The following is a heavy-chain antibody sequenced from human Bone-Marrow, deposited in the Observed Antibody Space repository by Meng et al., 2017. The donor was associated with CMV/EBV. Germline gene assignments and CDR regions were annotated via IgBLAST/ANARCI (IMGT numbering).Heavy chain of an antibody. CDR2: ISSRSTTI. CDR3: ARELLRIAVARGLYYYYGMDV. V-gene: IGHV3-48*04. D-gene: IGHD6-19*01. Sequence: GGSLRLSCAASGFPFISYSMNWVRQAPGKGLEWVSYISSRSTTIYYSDTVKGRFTISRDNGKNSLYLQMNSLRAEDTAVYYCARELLRIAVARGLYYYYGMDVWGQGTTVTVSS. J-gene: IGHJ6*02. CDR1: GFPFISYS.